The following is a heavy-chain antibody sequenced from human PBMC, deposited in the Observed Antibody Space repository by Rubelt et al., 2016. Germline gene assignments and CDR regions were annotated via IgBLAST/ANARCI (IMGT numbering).Heavy chain of an antibody. J-gene: IGHJ4*02. D-gene: IGHD1-7*01. CDR2: ISASNGNP. CDR3: ARDLPPFRRYNWNFPLDY. CDR1: GYTFTSYG. Sequence: QVQLVQSGAEVKKPGASVKVSCQASGYTFTSYGISWVRQAPGQGLEWMGWISASNGNPNYAQKLQGRVTMPTDTSTSTAYMELRSLRSDDTAVYYCARDLPPFRRYNWNFPLDYWGQGTLVTVSS. V-gene: IGHV1-18*01.